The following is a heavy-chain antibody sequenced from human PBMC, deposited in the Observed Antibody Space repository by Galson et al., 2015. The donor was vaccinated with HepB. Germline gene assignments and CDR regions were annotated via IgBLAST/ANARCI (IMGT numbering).Heavy chain of an antibody. V-gene: IGHV3-30*18. CDR2: ISYDGSNK. Sequence: SLRLSCAASGFTFSFYGLHWVRQAPGKGLEWVAVISYDGSNKYYADSVKGRFTISRDNSKNTLYLQMNSLRAEDTAVYYCAKGGGVVTARVDVWGQGTTVTVSS. D-gene: IGHD3-3*01. CDR1: GFTFSFYG. CDR3: AKGGGVVTARVDV. J-gene: IGHJ6*02.